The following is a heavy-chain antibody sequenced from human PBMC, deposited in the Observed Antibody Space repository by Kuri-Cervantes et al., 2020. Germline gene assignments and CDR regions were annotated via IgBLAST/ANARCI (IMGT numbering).Heavy chain of an antibody. V-gene: IGHV4-38-2*02. CDR1: GYSISSGYY. Sequence: SETLSLTCTVSGYSISSGYYWGWIRQPPGKGLEWIGSIYHSGSTYYNPSLKSRVTISVDKSKNQFSLKLSSVTAADTAVYYCAREGVRGAFDYWGQGTLVTVSS. J-gene: IGHJ4*02. D-gene: IGHD3-10*01. CDR2: IYHSGST. CDR3: AREGVRGAFDY.